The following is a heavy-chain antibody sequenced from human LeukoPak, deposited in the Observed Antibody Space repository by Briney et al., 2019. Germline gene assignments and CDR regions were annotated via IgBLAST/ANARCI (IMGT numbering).Heavy chain of an antibody. J-gene: IGHJ4*02. CDR3: ARALRYFDWSKPFYY. CDR1: GGTFSSYA. Sequence: GSSVKVSCKASGGTFSSYAISWVRQAPGQGLEWMGGIIPIFGTANYAQKFQGRVTITEDKSTSTAYMELSSLRSEDTAVYYCARALRYFDWSKPFYYCGEGTLVTVSS. CDR2: IIPIFGTA. V-gene: IGHV1-69*06. D-gene: IGHD3-9*01.